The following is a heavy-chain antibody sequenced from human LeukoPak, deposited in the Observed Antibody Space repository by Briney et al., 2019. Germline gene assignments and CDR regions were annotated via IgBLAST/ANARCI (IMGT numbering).Heavy chain of an antibody. CDR2: INPNSGGT. Sequence: ASMKVSCKASGYTFTGYYMHWVRQAPGQGLEWMGWINPNSGGTNYAQKFQGRVTMTRDTSTSTVYMELSSLRSEDTAVYYCARDWEHLDYWGQGTLVTVSS. CDR3: ARDWEHLDY. J-gene: IGHJ4*02. V-gene: IGHV1-2*02. CDR1: GYTFTGYY. D-gene: IGHD1-26*01.